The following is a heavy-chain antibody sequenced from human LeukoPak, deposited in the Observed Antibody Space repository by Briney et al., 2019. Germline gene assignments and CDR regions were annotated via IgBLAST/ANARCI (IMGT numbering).Heavy chain of an antibody. V-gene: IGHV5-51*01. Sequence: GESLKISCRGSGYNFNNHWIGWVRQIPGKGLEWMGLIYPGDSDTKYSPSFEGQVTMSVDKSISAAFLQWSSLKASDTAIYYCARGSGSSSWLDPWGQGTLVTVSS. J-gene: IGHJ5*02. CDR2: IYPGDSDT. CDR1: GYNFNNHW. CDR3: ARGSGSSSWLDP. D-gene: IGHD3-10*01.